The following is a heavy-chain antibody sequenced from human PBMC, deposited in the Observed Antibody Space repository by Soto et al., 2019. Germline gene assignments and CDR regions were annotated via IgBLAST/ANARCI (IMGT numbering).Heavy chain of an antibody. CDR1: GFTFSSYS. CDR2: ISSSSSTI. J-gene: IGHJ4*02. D-gene: IGHD2-2*01. V-gene: IGHV3-48*02. Sequence: GGSLRLSCAASGFTFSSYSMNWVRQAPGKGLEWVSYISSSSSTIYYADSVKGRFTISRDNAKNSLYLQMNSLRDEDTAVYYCARDQCSSTSCYEVDYWGQGTRVTVSS. CDR3: ARDQCSSTSCYEVDY.